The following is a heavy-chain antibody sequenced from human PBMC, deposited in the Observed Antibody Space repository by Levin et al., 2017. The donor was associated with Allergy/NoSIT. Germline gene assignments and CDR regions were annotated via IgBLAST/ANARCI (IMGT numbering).Heavy chain of an antibody. CDR3: ATGPEPGNFDY. CDR2: ISGSGGST. Sequence: ASVKVSCAASGFTFSSYAMSWVRQAPGKGLEWVSAISGSGGSTYYADSVKGRFTISRDNSKNTLYLQMNSLRAEDTAVYYCATGPEPGNFDYWGQGTLVTVSS. V-gene: IGHV3-23*01. J-gene: IGHJ4*02. D-gene: IGHD1-1*01. CDR1: GFTFSSYA.